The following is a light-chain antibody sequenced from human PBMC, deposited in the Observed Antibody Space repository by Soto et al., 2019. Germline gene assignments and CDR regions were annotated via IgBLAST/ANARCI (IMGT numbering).Light chain of an antibody. V-gene: IGKV3-15*01. J-gene: IGKJ4*01. CDR3: QQYQKWPLT. CDR2: GAS. CDR1: QSISSS. Sequence: EIVMTQSPASLSVSPGQRATLSCRASQSISSSLAWYQQKPDQAPRLLIYGASTRATSIPARFSGSGSGTDFTLTIASLQSEDIAVYYCQQYQKWPLTFGGGTKVEIK.